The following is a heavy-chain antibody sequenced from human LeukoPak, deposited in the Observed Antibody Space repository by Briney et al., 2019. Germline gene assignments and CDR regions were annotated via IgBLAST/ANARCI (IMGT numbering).Heavy chain of an antibody. CDR3: AKPPYSGSYYFDY. CDR2: ISNNGDNT. V-gene: IGHV3-23*01. J-gene: IGHJ4*02. D-gene: IGHD1-26*01. CDR1: GFTLSGYA. Sequence: PGGSLRLSCAASGFTLSGYAMSWVRQAPGKGLEWVSAISNNGDNTYYAGSVKGRFTISRDNSKNTLYLQMNSLRAEDTAVYYCAKPPYSGSYYFDYCGQGTVVTVSS.